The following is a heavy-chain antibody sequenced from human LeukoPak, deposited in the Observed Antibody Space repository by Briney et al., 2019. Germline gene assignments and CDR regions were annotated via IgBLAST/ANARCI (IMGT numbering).Heavy chain of an antibody. J-gene: IGHJ3*02. CDR3: ARDLAHSGLTVFHI. CDR1: GYTFTSYG. CDR2: ISGYNGNT. Sequence: ASVKVSCKASGYTFTSYGISWVRQASGQGLQWMGWISGYNGNTNYAQKFQGRVTMTTDTSTGTAYMELRSLKSDDTAVYYCARDLAHSGLTVFHIWGQGTMLTVSS. V-gene: IGHV1-18*01. D-gene: IGHD5-12*01.